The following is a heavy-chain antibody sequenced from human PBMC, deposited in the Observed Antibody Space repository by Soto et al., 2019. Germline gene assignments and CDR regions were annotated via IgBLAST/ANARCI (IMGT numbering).Heavy chain of an antibody. CDR2: IYYSGST. CDR1: GGSISSSSYY. Sequence: PSETLSLTCTVSGGSISSSSYYWGWIRQPPGKGLEWIGSIYYSGSTYYNPSLKSRVTISVDTSKNQFSLKLSSVTAADTAVYYCARIVVTIFNYYMDVWGKGTTVTVSS. D-gene: IGHD3-9*01. J-gene: IGHJ6*03. CDR3: ARIVVTIFNYYMDV. V-gene: IGHV4-39*01.